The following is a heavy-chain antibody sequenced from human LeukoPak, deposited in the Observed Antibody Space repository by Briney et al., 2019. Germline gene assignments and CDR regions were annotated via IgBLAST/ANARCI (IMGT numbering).Heavy chain of an antibody. D-gene: IGHD6-25*01. CDR1: GFSFSSYW. Sequence: GGSLRLSCAASGFSFSSYWVHWIRQAPGKGLVWVARINADGSSISYVDSVKGRFTISRDNAENTLDLQMNSLRAEDTALYYCAKGAADADLTDYYYNYGMDVWGQRTTVTISS. CDR3: AKGAADADLTDYYYNYGMDV. V-gene: IGHV3-74*01. J-gene: IGHJ6*02. CDR2: INADGSSI.